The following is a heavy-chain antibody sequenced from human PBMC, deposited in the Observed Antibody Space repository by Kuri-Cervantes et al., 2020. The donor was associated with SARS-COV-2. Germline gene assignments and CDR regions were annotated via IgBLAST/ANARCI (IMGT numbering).Heavy chain of an antibody. D-gene: IGHD1/OR15-1a*01. CDR3: SRDGKTTAVWNYDYYGLDV. Sequence: LSLTCAASGFTFSNYWMTCVRQAPGKGLEWVANTNQDGNEKHYADSVKGRFTISRDNAKNSVYLQMNSLRAEDTAVYFRSRDGKTTAVWNYDYYGLDVWGQGTTVTVSS. J-gene: IGHJ6*02. V-gene: IGHV3-7*04. CDR2: TNQDGNEK. CDR1: GFTFSNYW.